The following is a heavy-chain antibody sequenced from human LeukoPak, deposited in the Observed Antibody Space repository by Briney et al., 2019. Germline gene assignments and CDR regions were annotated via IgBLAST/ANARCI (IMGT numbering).Heavy chain of an antibody. CDR1: GFTFSSYW. CDR3: ARSSWPYYFDY. Sequence: GGSLRLSCAASGFTFSSYWMHWARQAPGKGLVWVSRINSDGRSTIYADSVKGRFTISRDNAKNTLYLQMNSLRVEDTAVYFCARSSWPYYFDYWGQGALVTVSS. J-gene: IGHJ4*02. V-gene: IGHV3-74*01. CDR2: INSDGRST.